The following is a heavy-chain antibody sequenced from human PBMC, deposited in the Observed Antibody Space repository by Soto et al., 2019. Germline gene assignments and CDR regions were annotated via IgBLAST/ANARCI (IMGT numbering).Heavy chain of an antibody. CDR1: GVTFSNYV. D-gene: IGHD3-16*01. Sequence: SVKVSGKASGVTFSNYVINWVRQAPGQGLEWMGGIIPIFGTANYAQKFQGRVTITADESTSTAYMELSSLRSEDTAVYCCARGLTLKPFDYRGQGTLVTVSS. CDR2: IIPIFGTA. V-gene: IGHV1-69*13. CDR3: ARGLTLKPFDY. J-gene: IGHJ4*02.